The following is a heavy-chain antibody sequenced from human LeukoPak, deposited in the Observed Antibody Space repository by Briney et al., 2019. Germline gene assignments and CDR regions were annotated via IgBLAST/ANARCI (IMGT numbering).Heavy chain of an antibody. J-gene: IGHJ2*01. CDR1: GFPFSDFW. CDR2: IKKDGTET. CDR3: ATHTVTALRYFEL. V-gene: IGHV3-7*03. Sequence: GGSLRLSCTASGFPFSDFWMTWVRQAPGKGLEWVANIKKDGTETYYVDSVKGRFTVSRENAKNSLYLHMNSLRAADTAVYYCATHTVTALRYFELWGRGTLVTVSS. D-gene: IGHD4-17*01.